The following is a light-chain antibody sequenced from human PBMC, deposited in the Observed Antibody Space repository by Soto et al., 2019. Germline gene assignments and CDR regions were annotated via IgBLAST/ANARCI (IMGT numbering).Light chain of an antibody. V-gene: IGKV3-15*01. CDR3: HQCNRDPLA. J-gene: IGKJ4*01. CDR2: GAS. Sequence: EIVMTQSPATLSVSPGERATLSCRASQSVSSNLAWYQQKPGQAPSLLIYGASTRATGTPARFSGSGSGTEFTLTISSLQSEDFAVYYCHQCNRDPLAFRGGTKGDI. CDR1: QSVSSN.